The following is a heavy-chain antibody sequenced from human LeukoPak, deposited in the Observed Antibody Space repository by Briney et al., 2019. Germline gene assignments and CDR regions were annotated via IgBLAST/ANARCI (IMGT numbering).Heavy chain of an antibody. CDR1: GFTFSIYA. CDR3: KAGVTTCPPFNS. CDR2: ISGSGGRT. Sequence: GGSLRLSCAASGFTFSIYAMSWVRQAPGKGLEWVSLISGSGGRTNYADSVEGRFTISRDNSKNTLYLHMNSLRAEDTAAYFCKAGVTTCPPFNSWGQGTLVTVSS. J-gene: IGHJ4*02. D-gene: IGHD2/OR15-2a*01. V-gene: IGHV3-23*01.